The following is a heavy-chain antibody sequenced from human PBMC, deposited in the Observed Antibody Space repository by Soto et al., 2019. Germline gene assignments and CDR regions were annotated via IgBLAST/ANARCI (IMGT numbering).Heavy chain of an antibody. J-gene: IGHJ4*02. CDR2: IWYDGNNK. V-gene: IGHV3-33*01. Sequence: QVQLVESGGGVVQPGRSLRLSCAASGFTFSSYGMHWVRQAPGKGLEWVAAIWYDGNNKYYADSVKGRFTISRDNSKNTLYLQMNSLRAEDTAVYYCARSFQFVRGVDYWGQGTLVTVSS. CDR1: GFTFSSYG. D-gene: IGHD3-10*01. CDR3: ARSFQFVRGVDY.